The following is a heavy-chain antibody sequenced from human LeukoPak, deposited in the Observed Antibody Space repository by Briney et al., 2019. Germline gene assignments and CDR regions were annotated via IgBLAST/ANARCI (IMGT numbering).Heavy chain of an antibody. Sequence: SETLSLTCTVSGGSISSFYRSWIRQPPGKGLGWIGYIYYSGRTNYNPSLTRRATISVDTSKNQFSLKLSSVTAADAAVYYCARAGVHTMVRGVIITFFDYWGQGTLVTVSS. CDR2: IYYSGRT. J-gene: IGHJ4*02. CDR3: ARAGVHTMVRGVIITFFDY. CDR1: GGSISSFY. D-gene: IGHD3-10*01. V-gene: IGHV4-59*01.